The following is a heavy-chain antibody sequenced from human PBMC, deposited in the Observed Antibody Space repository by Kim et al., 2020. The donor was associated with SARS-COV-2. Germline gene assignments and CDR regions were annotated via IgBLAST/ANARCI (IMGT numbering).Heavy chain of an antibody. V-gene: IGHV4-39*01. CDR3: ARQDSSSYGTGGPFDY. J-gene: IGHJ4*02. Sequence: SETLSLTCTVSGGSISSSSYYWGWIRQPPGKGLEWIGSNYYSGSTYYNPSLKSRVTISVDTSKNQFSLKLSSVTAADTVVYYCARQDSSSYGTGGPFDYWGQGTLVTVAS. CDR1: GGSISSSSYY. CDR2: NYYSGST. D-gene: IGHD6-13*01.